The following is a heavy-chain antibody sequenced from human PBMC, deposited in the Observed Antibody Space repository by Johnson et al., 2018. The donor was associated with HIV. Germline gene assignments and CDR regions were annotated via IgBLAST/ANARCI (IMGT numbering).Heavy chain of an antibody. CDR3: ANTSPGSGCFGAFDI. J-gene: IGHJ3*02. D-gene: IGHD3-10*01. Sequence: QVQLVESGGGVVQPGGSLRLSCAASGFTFSNYGMHWARQAPGKRLEWVAFIRYDGNSKYYADSVKGRFSVSRDNSKNTLYLQMNSLGAEDTAVYYCANTSPGSGCFGAFDIWGQGTMVTVSS. CDR2: IRYDGNSK. V-gene: IGHV3-30*02. CDR1: GFTFSNYG.